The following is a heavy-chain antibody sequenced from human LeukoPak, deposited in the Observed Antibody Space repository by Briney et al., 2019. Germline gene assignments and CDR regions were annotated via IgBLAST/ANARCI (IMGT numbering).Heavy chain of an antibody. CDR2: INPNTGDT. V-gene: IGHV1-2*02. CDR3: ARSVPYSSPSSN. D-gene: IGHD6-13*01. J-gene: IGHJ4*02. Sequence: ASVKVSCKASGYSFTGFYIQWMRQAPGQGLELMGWINPNTGDTNSAPKFQGRITLTSDTSIRTAYMEISRLTSDDTAVYFCARSVPYSSPSSNWGQGTLVTVSS. CDR1: GYSFTGFY.